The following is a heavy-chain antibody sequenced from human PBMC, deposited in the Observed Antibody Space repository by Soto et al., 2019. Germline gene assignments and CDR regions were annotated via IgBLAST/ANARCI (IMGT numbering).Heavy chain of an antibody. CDR2: MHPNSGNT. V-gene: IGHV1-8*01. CDR1: GYTFTSYD. CDR3: ARGLSYRQD. D-gene: IGHD1-26*01. Sequence: QVQLVQSGAEVKKPGASVKVSCKASGYTFTSYDIYWVRQATGQGLEWMGWMHPNSGNTGYAQKFQGRVTMTRNTSINTAYMELSSLTSEDTAVYYCARGLSYRQDWGQGTLVTVSS. J-gene: IGHJ4*02.